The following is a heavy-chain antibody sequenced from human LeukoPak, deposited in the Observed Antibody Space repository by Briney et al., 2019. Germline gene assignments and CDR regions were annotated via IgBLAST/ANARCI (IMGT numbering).Heavy chain of an antibody. V-gene: IGHV2-5*02. CDR3: AHSAYCGGDCYSDAFDI. CDR2: IYWDDDK. D-gene: IGHD2-21*02. J-gene: IGHJ3*02. Sequence: SGPTLVKPTQTLTLTCTFSGFSLSTSGVGVGWIRQPPGKALEWLALIYWDDDKRYSPSLKSRLTITKDTSKNQVVLTMTNMDPVDTATYYCAHSAYCGGDCYSDAFDIWGQGTMVTVSS. CDR1: GFSLSTSGVG.